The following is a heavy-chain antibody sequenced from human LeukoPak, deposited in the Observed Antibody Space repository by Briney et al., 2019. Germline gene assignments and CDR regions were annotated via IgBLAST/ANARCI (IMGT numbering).Heavy chain of an antibody. V-gene: IGHV4-59*01. D-gene: IGHD2-2*01. CDR1: GGSMRNYY. CDR3: ARGWASSRYYFDF. CDR2: TYDSGSS. J-gene: IGHJ4*02. Sequence: SETLSLTCAVSGGSMRNYYWSWIRQPPGKGLEWIGYTYDSGSSSYNPSLRSRVSISIDTSKNQFSLNLSSVTAADTAVYYCARGWASSRYYFDFWGQGTLVTVSS.